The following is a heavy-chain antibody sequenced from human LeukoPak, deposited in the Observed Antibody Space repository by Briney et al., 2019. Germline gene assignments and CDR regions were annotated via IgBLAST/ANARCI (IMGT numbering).Heavy chain of an antibody. Sequence: GGSLRLSCAASGFTFSSYAMSWVRQAPGKGLEWVSAISSSGDTYYAGSVRGRFTISRDNSKNTLYLQMNSLRAGDTAVYYCARDSTYYDFWSGYYTGYYFDYWGQGTQVTVSS. V-gene: IGHV3-23*01. CDR3: ARDSTYYDFWSGYYTGYYFDY. D-gene: IGHD3-3*01. J-gene: IGHJ4*02. CDR2: ISSSGDT. CDR1: GFTFSSYA.